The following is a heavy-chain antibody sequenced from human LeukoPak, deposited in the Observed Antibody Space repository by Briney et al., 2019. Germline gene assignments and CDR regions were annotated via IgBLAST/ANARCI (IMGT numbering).Heavy chain of an antibody. Sequence: ASVKVSCKASGYTFTGYYMHWVRQAPGQGLEWMGRINPNSGGTNYAQKFQGRVTMTRDTSVSTAYMELSRLRSDDTAVYYCARDYQSEKYCTNGVCYPTPDYWGQGTLVTVSS. J-gene: IGHJ4*02. CDR3: ARDYQSEKYCTNGVCYPTPDY. CDR1: GYTFTGYY. V-gene: IGHV1-2*06. D-gene: IGHD2-8*01. CDR2: INPNSGGT.